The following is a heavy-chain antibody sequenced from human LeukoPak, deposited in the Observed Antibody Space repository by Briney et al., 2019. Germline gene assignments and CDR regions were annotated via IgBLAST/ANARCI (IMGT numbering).Heavy chain of an antibody. CDR1: GCSISSYY. V-gene: IGHV4-4*09. J-gene: IGHJ6*03. CDR3: ARMYYYYYYIDV. CDR2: IYTSGST. Sequence: SETLSLTCTVSGCSISSYYWSWIRQPPGKGLEWIGDIYTSGSTTYNPSPNTRVTLSVATSQNQFSLKLSSVAAADRAVYYCARMYYYYYYIDVWGKGTTVTVSS.